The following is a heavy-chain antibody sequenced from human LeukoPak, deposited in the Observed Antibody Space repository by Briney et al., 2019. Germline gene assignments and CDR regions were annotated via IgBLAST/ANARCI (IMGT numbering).Heavy chain of an antibody. V-gene: IGHV4-34*01. CDR1: GGSFSGYY. D-gene: IGHD3-9*01. Sequence: SETLSLTCAVYGGSFSGYYWSWIRQPPGKGLEWIGEINHSGSTNYNPPLKSRVTISVDTSKNQFSLKPSSVTAADTAVYYCARGTRTYYDILTGYWSSYYFDYWGQGTLVTVSS. CDR3: ARGTRTYYDILTGYWSSYYFDY. J-gene: IGHJ4*02. CDR2: INHSGST.